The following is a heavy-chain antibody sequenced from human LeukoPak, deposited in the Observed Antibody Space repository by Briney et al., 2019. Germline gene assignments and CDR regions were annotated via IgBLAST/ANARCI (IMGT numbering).Heavy chain of an antibody. D-gene: IGHD5-24*01. J-gene: IGHJ4*02. CDR3: ATAGNYRFDY. Sequence: PGGSLRLSCVVSEFTFSSLWMHWVRQAPGQGLAWVSRINTDGTTTNYADSVKGRFTISRDNAKNTLYLQMNSLRADDTAVYYCATAGNYRFDYWGQGTLVTVSS. V-gene: IGHV3-74*01. CDR2: INTDGTTT. CDR1: EFTFSSLW.